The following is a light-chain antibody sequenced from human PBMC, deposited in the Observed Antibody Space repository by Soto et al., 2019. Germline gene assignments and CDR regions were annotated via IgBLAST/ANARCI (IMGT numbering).Light chain of an antibody. CDR2: AAS. CDR1: QSISTY. Sequence: DIQMTQSPSSLSASVGDRVTITCRASQSISTYLNWYQQKPGKAPKLLIYAASSLQSVVPSRFSGTGSGTDFTLTISSLQPEDFATYYCQQSYSTLLITFGQGTRLESK. V-gene: IGKV1-39*01. CDR3: QQSYSTLLIT. J-gene: IGKJ5*01.